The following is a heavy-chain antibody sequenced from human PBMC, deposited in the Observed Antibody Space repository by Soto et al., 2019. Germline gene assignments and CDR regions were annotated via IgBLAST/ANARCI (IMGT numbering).Heavy chain of an antibody. Sequence: PGGSLRLSCAASGFTFSSYAMSWVRQAPGKGLEWVSSISGSTSYIYQADSVKGRFTISRDNARNSVYLQMNSLRAEDTAVYFCAKDRAGAPATTFTWGRIRDSGMDVWGQGTTVTVSS. V-gene: IGHV3-21*01. CDR3: AKDRAGAPATTFTWGRIRDSGMDV. CDR1: GFTFSSYA. J-gene: IGHJ6*02. D-gene: IGHD4-17*01. CDR2: ISGSTSYI.